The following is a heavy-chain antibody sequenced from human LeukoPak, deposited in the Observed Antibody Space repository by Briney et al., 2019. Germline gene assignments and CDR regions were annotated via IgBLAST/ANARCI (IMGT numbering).Heavy chain of an antibody. J-gene: IGHJ5*02. Sequence: SVKVSCKASGGTFSRYGVSWLRQAPGQGLEWLGRFIPLLGTTSYSQKFQGRVTITADESTTAAYMQLIGLTSDDTAVYYCARDLGYTFDYNWFDPWGQGTLVTVSS. CDR2: FIPLLGTT. CDR1: GGTFSRYG. CDR3: ARDLGYTFDYNWFDP. V-gene: IGHV1-69*11. D-gene: IGHD5-18*01.